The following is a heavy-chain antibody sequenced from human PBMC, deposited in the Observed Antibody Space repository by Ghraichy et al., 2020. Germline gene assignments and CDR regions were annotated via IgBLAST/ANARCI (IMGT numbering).Heavy chain of an antibody. CDR2: ISSSGSTI. CDR1: GFTFSDYY. Sequence: GGSLRLSCAASGFTFSDYYMSWIRQAPGKGLEWVSYISSSGSTIYYADSVKGRFTISRDNAKNSLYLQMNSLRAEDTAVYYCARDLKGSSSWTRGFDYWGQGTLVTVSS. V-gene: IGHV3-11*01. J-gene: IGHJ4*02. D-gene: IGHD6-13*01. CDR3: ARDLKGSSSWTRGFDY.